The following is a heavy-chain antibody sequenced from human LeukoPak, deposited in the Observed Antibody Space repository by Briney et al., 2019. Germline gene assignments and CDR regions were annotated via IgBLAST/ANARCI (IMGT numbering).Heavy chain of an antibody. CDR2: IYYSGST. V-gene: IGHV4-59*01. J-gene: IGHJ5*02. D-gene: IGHD2-15*01. Sequence: SETLSLTCTVSGGSISSFYWSWIRQPPGKGLEWIGYIYYSGSTNYNPSLKSRVTISVDKSKNQFSLKLSSVTAAATAVYYCARDLVRGYCSGGSCYPSWFDPWGQGTLVTVSS. CDR3: ARDLVRGYCSGGSCYPSWFDP. CDR1: GGSISSFY.